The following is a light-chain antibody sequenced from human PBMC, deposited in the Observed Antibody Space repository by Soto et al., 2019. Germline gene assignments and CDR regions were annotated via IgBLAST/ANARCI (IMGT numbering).Light chain of an antibody. CDR3: QQSYSTPWA. CDR1: QRISTY. J-gene: IGKJ1*01. V-gene: IGKV1-39*01. Sequence: DIQMTQSPSSLSASVGDRVTITCRASQRISTYLNWYQHKPGKAPKLLIYAASSLQSGVPSRFSGSGVGTDFTLTISSLQPEDFAAYYCQQSYSTPWAFGQGTKVENK. CDR2: AAS.